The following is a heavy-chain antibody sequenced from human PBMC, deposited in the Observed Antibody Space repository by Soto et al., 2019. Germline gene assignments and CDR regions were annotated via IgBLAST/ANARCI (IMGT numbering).Heavy chain of an antibody. J-gene: IGHJ6*03. Sequence: PGGSLRLSCAASGFTFSSYSMNWVRQAPGKGLEWISYISSSTSTIDYADSVKGRFTVSRDNARNSLYLQMNSLRAEDTAVYYCARDLSWGSNWYYYMDVWGKGTTVTVSS. CDR1: GFTFSSYS. CDR2: ISSSTSTI. V-gene: IGHV3-48*01. D-gene: IGHD7-27*01. CDR3: ARDLSWGSNWYYYMDV.